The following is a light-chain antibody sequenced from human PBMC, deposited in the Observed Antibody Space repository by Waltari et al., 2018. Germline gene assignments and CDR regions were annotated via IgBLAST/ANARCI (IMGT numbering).Light chain of an antibody. V-gene: IGLV3-19*01. CDR1: RLTYSS. CDR3: SSRDSSGEVV. J-gene: IGLJ3*02. Sequence: SSALTQDPAVSVALGQTVRIPCQGDRLTYSSAVWYQQKPRQAPVLVMYSNNNRPSGIPDRFSGSSSGNTGSLTITGAQAEEEADYHCSSRDSSGEVVFGGGTKLTVL. CDR2: SNN.